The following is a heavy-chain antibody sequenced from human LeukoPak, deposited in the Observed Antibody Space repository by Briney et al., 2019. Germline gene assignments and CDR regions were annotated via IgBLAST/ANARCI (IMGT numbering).Heavy chain of an antibody. CDR1: GYTFTGYY. D-gene: IGHD3-16*02. CDR2: INPNSGGT. CDR3: AREGDYVWGSYRLPAGY. V-gene: IGHV1-2*02. Sequence: ASVKVSCKASGYTFTGYYMHWVRQAPGQGLEWMGWINPNSGGTNYAQKFQGRVTMTRDTSISTAYMELSRLRSDDTAVYSCAREGDYVWGSYRLPAGYWGQGTLVTVSS. J-gene: IGHJ4*02.